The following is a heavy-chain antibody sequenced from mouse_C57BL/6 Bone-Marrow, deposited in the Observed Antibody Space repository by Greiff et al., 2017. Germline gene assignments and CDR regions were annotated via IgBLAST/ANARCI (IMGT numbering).Heavy chain of an antibody. V-gene: IGHV5-6*02. CDR3: ARHDYYGSSPYFDY. CDR1: GFTFSSYG. D-gene: IGHD1-1*01. CDR2: IFSGGSYT. Sequence: EVMLVESGGDLVKPGGSLKLSCAAPGFTFSSYGMSWVRQTPDKRLEWVATIFSGGSYTYYPDSVKGRFTISRDNAKNTLYLQMSSLKSGDTAMYYCARHDYYGSSPYFDYWGQGTTLTVSS. J-gene: IGHJ2*01.